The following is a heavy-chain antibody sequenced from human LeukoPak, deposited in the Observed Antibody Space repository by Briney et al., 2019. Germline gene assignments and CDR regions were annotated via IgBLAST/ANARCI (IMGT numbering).Heavy chain of an antibody. Sequence: SVKVSCKASGGTFSSYAISWVRQAPGQGLEWMGGIIPIFGTANYAQKFQGRVTITTDESTSTAYMELSSPRSEDTAVYYCARGRLRFLEWLLSGWGQGTLVTVSS. V-gene: IGHV1-69*05. D-gene: IGHD3-3*01. CDR1: GGTFSSYA. CDR2: IIPIFGTA. J-gene: IGHJ4*02. CDR3: ARGRLRFLEWLLSG.